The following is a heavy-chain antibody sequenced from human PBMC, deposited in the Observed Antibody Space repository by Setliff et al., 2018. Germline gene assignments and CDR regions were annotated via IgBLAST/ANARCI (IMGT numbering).Heavy chain of an antibody. CDR2: IRFDGSHE. V-gene: IGHV3-30*02. CDR1: GFTSNSYG. J-gene: IGHJ3*02. CDR3: AKSVTMIVPGAFDI. Sequence: GESLTISCAASGFTSNSYGMYWVRQAPGKGLEWVAYIRFDGSHEYYGDSVKGRFTISRDISTNTLYLQMNSLRAGDAAVYYCAKSVTMIVPGAFDIRGQGTKVTVSS. D-gene: IGHD3-22*01.